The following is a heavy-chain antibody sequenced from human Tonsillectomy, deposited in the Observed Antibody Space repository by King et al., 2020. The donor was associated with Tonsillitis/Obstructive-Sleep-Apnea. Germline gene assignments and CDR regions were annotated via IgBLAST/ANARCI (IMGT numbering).Heavy chain of an antibody. CDR1: GFTFSRYS. J-gene: IGHJ3*02. CDR2: VSSSSSYI. CDR3: ARAEDLVGSNAFDN. Sequence: VQLVESGGGLVKPGGSLRLSCAASGFTFSRYSMNWVRQAPGKGLEWVSFVSSSSSYIYYADSVKGRFTISRDNAKNSVYLQLNSLRAEDTAAYYCARAEDLVGSNAFDNWGQGTVVTVSS. V-gene: IGHV3-21*01. D-gene: IGHD1-26*01.